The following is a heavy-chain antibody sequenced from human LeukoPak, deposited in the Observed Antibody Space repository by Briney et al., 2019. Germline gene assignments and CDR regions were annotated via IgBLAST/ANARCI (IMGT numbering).Heavy chain of an antibody. Sequence: GGSLRLSCAASGFTFSSYAMSWVRQAPGKGLEWVSGISGSGGSTYYADSVKGRFTISRDNSKNTLYVQMNSLRVEDTAVYYCARYPIIMVRGVIDYWGQGTLVTVSS. CDR2: ISGSGGST. CDR3: ARYPIIMVRGVIDY. J-gene: IGHJ4*02. D-gene: IGHD3-10*01. V-gene: IGHV3-23*01. CDR1: GFTFSSYA.